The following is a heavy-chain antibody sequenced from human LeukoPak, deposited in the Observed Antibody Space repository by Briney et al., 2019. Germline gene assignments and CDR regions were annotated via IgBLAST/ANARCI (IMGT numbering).Heavy chain of an antibody. J-gene: IGHJ5*02. CDR2: INAGNGNT. CDR1: GYTFTTYP. D-gene: IGHD6-19*01. CDR3: ASGIAVASNNWFDP. V-gene: IGHV1-3*01. Sequence: ASVKVSCKASGYTFTTYPIHWVRQAPGQRLEWMGWINAGNGNTKYSQEFRGRVTITRDTSASTAYMELSSLRSEDTAVYYCASGIAVASNNWFDPWGQGTLVTVSS.